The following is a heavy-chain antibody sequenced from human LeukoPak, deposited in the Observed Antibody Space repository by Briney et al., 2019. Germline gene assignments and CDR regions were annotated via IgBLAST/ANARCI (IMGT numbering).Heavy chain of an antibody. CDR3: ARERGKGYSYSVY. CDR1: GGTFSSYA. Sequence: SVKVSCKASGGTFSSYAISWVRQAPGQGLEWMGGIIPIFGTANYAQKFQGRVTITTDESTSTAYIELSSLRSEDTAVYYCARERGKGYSYSVYWGQGTLVTVSS. CDR2: IIPIFGTA. V-gene: IGHV1-69*05. J-gene: IGHJ4*02. D-gene: IGHD5-18*01.